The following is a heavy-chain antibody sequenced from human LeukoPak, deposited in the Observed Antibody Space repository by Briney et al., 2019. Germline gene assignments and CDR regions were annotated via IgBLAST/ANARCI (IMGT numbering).Heavy chain of an antibody. D-gene: IGHD2-2*02. Sequence: ASVKVSCKASGYTFTSYGISWVRQAPGQGLEWMGWISAYNGNTNYAQKLQGRVIMTTDTSTSTAYMELRSLRSDDTAVYYCARVPAAIDRLDYWGQGTLVTVSS. CDR2: ISAYNGNT. CDR1: GYTFTSYG. CDR3: ARVPAAIDRLDY. J-gene: IGHJ4*02. V-gene: IGHV1-18*01.